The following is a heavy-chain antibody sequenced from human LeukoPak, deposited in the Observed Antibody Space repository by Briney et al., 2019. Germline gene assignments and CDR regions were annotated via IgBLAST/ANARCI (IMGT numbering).Heavy chain of an antibody. V-gene: IGHV4-59*01. D-gene: IGHD6-19*01. J-gene: IGHJ4*02. Sequence: SETLSLTYTVSGGSISTYYWTWIRQPPGKALEWIGYIYYSGSTNYNPSLKSRVTISVDTSRNQFSLNLSSVTAADTAVYFCARGDSGWSADFDYWGRGTLVTVSS. CDR2: IYYSGST. CDR1: GGSISTYY. CDR3: ARGDSGWSADFDY.